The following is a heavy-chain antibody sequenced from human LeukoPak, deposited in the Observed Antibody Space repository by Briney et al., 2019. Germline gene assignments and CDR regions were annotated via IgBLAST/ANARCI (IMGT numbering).Heavy chain of an antibody. CDR1: GYTFTGYY. V-gene: IGHV1-2*02. CDR3: AREVYSSSWRRNNWFDP. D-gene: IGHD6-13*01. J-gene: IGHJ5*02. Sequence: ASVKVSCKASGYTFTGYYMHWVRQAPGQGLEWMGWINPNSGGTNYAQKLQGRVTMTTDTSTSTAYMELRSLRSDDTAVYYCAREVYSSSWRRNNWFDPWGQGTLVTVSS. CDR2: INPNSGGT.